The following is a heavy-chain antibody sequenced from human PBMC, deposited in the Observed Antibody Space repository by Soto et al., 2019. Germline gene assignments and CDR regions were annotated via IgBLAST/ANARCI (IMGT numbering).Heavy chain of an antibody. D-gene: IGHD1-26*01. V-gene: IGHV1-69*12. CDR1: GGTFSSYA. J-gene: IGHJ5*02. Sequence: QVQLVQSGAEVKKPGSSVKVSCKASGGTFSSYAISWVRQAPGQGLEWMGGIIPIFGTANYAQKFLGRVTITADESTSTAYMELRRLRSEDTAVYYGARGSIVGATTGWFDPWGQGTLVTVSS. CDR3: ARGSIVGATTGWFDP. CDR2: IIPIFGTA.